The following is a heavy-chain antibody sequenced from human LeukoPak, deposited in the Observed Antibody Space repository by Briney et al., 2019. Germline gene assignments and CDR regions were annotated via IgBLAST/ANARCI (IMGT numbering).Heavy chain of an antibody. D-gene: IGHD1-20*01. Sequence: SETLSLTCTGSGGSISSYYWSWIRQPPGKGLEWIGYMYYIGSTNYNPSLKSRVTISIDTSKNQFSLKLSSVTAADTAVYYCARGLITENAFDIWGQGTMVTVSS. V-gene: IGHV4-59*01. CDR3: ARGLITENAFDI. J-gene: IGHJ3*02. CDR1: GGSISSYY. CDR2: MYYIGST.